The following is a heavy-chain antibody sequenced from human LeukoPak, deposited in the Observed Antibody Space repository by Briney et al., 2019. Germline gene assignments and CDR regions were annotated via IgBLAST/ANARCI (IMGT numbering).Heavy chain of an antibody. V-gene: IGHV1-69*13. CDR3: ARGEDIVVVPAARPPPYYFDY. D-gene: IGHD2-2*01. Sequence: SVKVSCKASGGTFSSYAISWVRQAPGQGLEWMGEIIPVFGTANYAQKFQGRVTITADESTSTAYMELSSLRSEDTAVYYCARGEDIVVVPAARPPPYYFDYWGQGTLVTVSS. J-gene: IGHJ4*02. CDR2: IIPVFGTA. CDR1: GGTFSSYA.